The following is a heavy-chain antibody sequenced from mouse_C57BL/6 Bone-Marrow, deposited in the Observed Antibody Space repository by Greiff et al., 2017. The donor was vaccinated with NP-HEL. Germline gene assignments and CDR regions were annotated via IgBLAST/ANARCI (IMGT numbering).Heavy chain of an antibody. CDR3: TRYIYYYGSSYFDY. D-gene: IGHD1-1*01. CDR1: GYTFTDYE. V-gene: IGHV1-15*01. CDR2: IDPETGGT. Sequence: VQLQQSGAELVRPGASVTLSCKASGYTFTDYEMHWVKQTPVHGLEWIGAIDPETGGTAYNQKFKGKAILTADKSSSTAYMELRSLTSEDSAVYYCTRYIYYYGSSYFDYWGKGTTLTVSS. J-gene: IGHJ2*01.